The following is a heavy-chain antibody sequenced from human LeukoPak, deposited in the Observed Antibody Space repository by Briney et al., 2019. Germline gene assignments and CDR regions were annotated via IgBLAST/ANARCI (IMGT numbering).Heavy chain of an antibody. CDR2: ISSSGSTI. V-gene: IGHV3-48*03. Sequence: GGSLRLSCAASGFTFSTFWMHWVRQTPGKGLVWVSYISSSGSTIYYADSVKGRFTISRDNAKNSLYLQMNSLRAEDTAVYYCAELGITMIGGVWGKGTTVTISS. CDR1: GFTFSTFW. J-gene: IGHJ6*04. CDR3: AELGITMIGGV. D-gene: IGHD3-10*02.